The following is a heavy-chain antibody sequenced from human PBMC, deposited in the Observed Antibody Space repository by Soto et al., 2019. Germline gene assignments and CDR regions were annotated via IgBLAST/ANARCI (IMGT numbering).Heavy chain of an antibody. V-gene: IGHV4-38-2*01. Sequence: KPAETLSLTCVVSSFSISSGYYWGCIRQSPGKGLEWIASIYRSGTTSYNPSLKSRVTISVDPSKNQFSLMLTAVTAADTAVYYCARTHSGSYYSVFNYWGRGSLVTVSS. CDR2: IYRSGTT. CDR1: SFSISSGYY. J-gene: IGHJ4*02. CDR3: ARTHSGSYYSVFNY. D-gene: IGHD1-26*01.